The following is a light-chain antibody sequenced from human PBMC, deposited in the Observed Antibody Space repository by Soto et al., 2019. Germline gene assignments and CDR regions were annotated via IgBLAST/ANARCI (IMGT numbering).Light chain of an antibody. Sequence: EIVMTQSPTTLSVSPVERVTLSCTASQTVTTNLVWYHQKPGQAPRLLIYDASTRATGVPARYSGSGSGTEFNFTISSLQSEDFAVYYCQQYNKWPRTFGQGTKVDIK. CDR3: QQYNKWPRT. J-gene: IGKJ1*01. V-gene: IGKV3-15*01. CDR2: DAS. CDR1: QTVTTN.